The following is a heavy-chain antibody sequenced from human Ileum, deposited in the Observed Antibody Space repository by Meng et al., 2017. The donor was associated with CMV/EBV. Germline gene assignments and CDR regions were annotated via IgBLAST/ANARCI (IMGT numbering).Heavy chain of an antibody. Sequence: GGSLRLSCAASGFTFSSYEMNWVRQAPGKGLEWVSYISSSGSTRYCADSVKGRFTISRDNAKNSLYLQMNSLRVEDTAVYYCARDEIVATAQDQLAAAGGFDYWGQGTLVTVSS. CDR3: ARDEIVATAQDQLAAAGGFDY. J-gene: IGHJ4*02. CDR1: GFTFSSYE. D-gene: IGHD6-13*01. CDR2: ISSSGSTR. V-gene: IGHV3-48*03.